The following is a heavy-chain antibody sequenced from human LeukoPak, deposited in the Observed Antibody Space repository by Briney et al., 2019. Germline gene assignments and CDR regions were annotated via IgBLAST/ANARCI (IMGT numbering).Heavy chain of an antibody. J-gene: IGHJ6*03. CDR2: TYYRSKLYN. CDR3: ARDSPSYYYYMDV. V-gene: IGHV6-1*01. Sequence: SQTLSLTCAISGDSVSRNSAAWNWIRQSPSKGLEWLGRTYYRSKLYNDYAVSVKSRITINPDTSKNHFSLQLSSVTPEDTAVYYCARDSPSYYYYMDVWGKGTTVTVSS. D-gene: IGHD3-10*01. CDR1: GDSVSRNSAA.